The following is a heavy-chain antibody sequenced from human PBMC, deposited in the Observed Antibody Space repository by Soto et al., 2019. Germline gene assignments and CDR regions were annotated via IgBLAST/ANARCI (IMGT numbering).Heavy chain of an antibody. CDR1: GFTFSSYG. D-gene: IGHD3-9*01. CDR3: AKDISRYYYYYGMDV. Sequence: QVQLVESGGGVVQPGRSLRLSCAASGFTFSSYGMHWVRQAPGKGLEWVAVISYDGSIKYYADSVKGRFTISRDNSKNTLYLQMNSLRAEDTAVYYCAKDISRYYYYYGMDVWGQGTTVTVSS. J-gene: IGHJ6*02. CDR2: ISYDGSIK. V-gene: IGHV3-30*18.